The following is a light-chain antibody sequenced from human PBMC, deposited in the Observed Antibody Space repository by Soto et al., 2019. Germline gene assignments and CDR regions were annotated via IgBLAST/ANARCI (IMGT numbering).Light chain of an antibody. V-gene: IGKV3-20*01. Sequence: EIVLTQSPATLSLSPGERATLSCRASQRISSRYLAWYQQKPGQAPRLLISGASTRATGGPDRFSGSGSATDVTLPISRLEPEDFAVYFCQRYGSSPPFTFGQGTKVEI. CDR1: QRISSRY. J-gene: IGKJ2*01. CDR2: GAS. CDR3: QRYGSSPPFT.